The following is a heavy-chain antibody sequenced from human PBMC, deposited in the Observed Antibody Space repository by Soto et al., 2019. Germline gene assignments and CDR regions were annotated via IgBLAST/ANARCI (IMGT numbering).Heavy chain of an antibody. Sequence: QLQLQESGPGLVKPSETLSLTCSVSGGSISSSSYYWGWIRQPPGKGLAWIGNIFYSGSTYYNPSLKSRVPISVDTSKNQFSLKLSSVTAADTAVYYCARSSGGSYFDYWGQGTLVTVSS. J-gene: IGHJ4*02. CDR3: ARSSGGSYFDY. CDR2: IFYSGST. D-gene: IGHD2-15*01. CDR1: GGSISSSSYY. V-gene: IGHV4-39*01.